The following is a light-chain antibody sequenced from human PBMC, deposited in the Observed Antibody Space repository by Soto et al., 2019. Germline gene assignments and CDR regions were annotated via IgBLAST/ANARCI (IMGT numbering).Light chain of an antibody. V-gene: IGKV1-12*01. CDR1: QSVSTW. J-gene: IGKJ2*01. CDR3: QHAISYPRT. Sequence: DIQMTQSPSSVSASVGDRVTITCRASQSVSTWLAWYQQKPWKAPTLLISAASTLQSGVPSRFSGGGSATDFTLTISRLQPEDFATYDCQHAISYPRTFGQGTKLEIK. CDR2: AAS.